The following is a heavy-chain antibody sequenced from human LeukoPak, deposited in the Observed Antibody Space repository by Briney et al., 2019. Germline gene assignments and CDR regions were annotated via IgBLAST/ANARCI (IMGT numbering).Heavy chain of an antibody. Sequence: GSSVKVSCKASGYTFTGYYMHWVRQAPGQGLEWMGWINPNSGGTKYAQKFQGRVTMTRDMSISTAYMEMSSLRSDDTAVYYCARDCSGESCNWFDPWGQGTQVIVSS. J-gene: IGHJ5*02. CDR3: ARDCSGESCNWFDP. V-gene: IGHV1-2*02. CDR1: GYTFTGYY. D-gene: IGHD2-15*01. CDR2: INPNSGGT.